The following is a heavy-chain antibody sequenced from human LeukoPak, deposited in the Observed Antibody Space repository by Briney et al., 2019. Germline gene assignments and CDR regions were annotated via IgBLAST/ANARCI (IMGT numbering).Heavy chain of an antibody. J-gene: IGHJ3*02. Sequence: PGGSLRLSCAASGFTFSSYEMNWVRQAPGKGLEWVSYISSRGSTIYYADSVKGRFTISRDNAKNSLYLQMNGLRAEDTAVYYCARSPYCSGGSCYGPDAFDIWGQGTMVTVSS. CDR1: GFTFSSYE. D-gene: IGHD2-15*01. V-gene: IGHV3-48*03. CDR2: ISSRGSTI. CDR3: ARSPYCSGGSCYGPDAFDI.